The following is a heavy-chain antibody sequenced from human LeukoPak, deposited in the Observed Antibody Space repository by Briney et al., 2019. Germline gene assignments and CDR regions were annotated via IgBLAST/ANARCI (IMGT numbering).Heavy chain of an antibody. J-gene: IGHJ2*01. CDR3: ARDSLWYDYGDPSDWYFDL. D-gene: IGHD4-17*01. V-gene: IGHV3-7*01. CDR1: GFTFSSYW. CDR2: IKQDGSEK. Sequence: GGSLRLSCAASGFTFSSYWMSWVRQAPGKGLEWVANIKQDGSEKYYVDSVKGRFTISRDNAKNSLYLQMNSLRAEDTAVYYCARDSLWYDYGDPSDWYFDLWGRGTLVTVSS.